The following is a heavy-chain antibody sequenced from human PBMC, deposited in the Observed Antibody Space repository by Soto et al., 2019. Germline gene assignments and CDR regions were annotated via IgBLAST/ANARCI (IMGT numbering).Heavy chain of an antibody. Sequence: EVQLVESGGGLVQPGGSLRLSCAASGFTFSSYDMHWVRQATGKGLEWVSAIGTAGDTYYPGSVKGRFTISRENAKNSMYLHMNSLRAGDAAVYYCARGDAFDIWGQGTMVTVSS. CDR2: IGTAGDT. CDR3: ARGDAFDI. V-gene: IGHV3-13*01. J-gene: IGHJ3*02. CDR1: GFTFSSYD.